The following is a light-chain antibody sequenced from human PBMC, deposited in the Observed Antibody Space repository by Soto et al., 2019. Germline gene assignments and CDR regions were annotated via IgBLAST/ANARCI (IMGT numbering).Light chain of an antibody. V-gene: IGKV3-20*01. CDR2: GAS. CDR1: QSVSSSY. CDR3: QQYGSPPLT. Sequence: EIVLTQSPGTLSLSPGERATLSCRASQSVSSSYLAWYKQKPGQAPMLLIYGASSRATGIPDRFSGSGSGTDFTLTISRLEPADFAVYYCQQYGSPPLTFGGGTKVEIK. J-gene: IGKJ4*01.